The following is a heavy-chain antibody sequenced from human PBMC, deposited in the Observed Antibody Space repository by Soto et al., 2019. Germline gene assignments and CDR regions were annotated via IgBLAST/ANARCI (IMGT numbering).Heavy chain of an antibody. Sequence: EVQLVESGGGLVKPGGSLRLSCAASGFTFSSYSMKWVRQAPGKGLEWVSSISSGSDYIFYADSVKGRFTISRDNAQNSLFLQMNSLTAEDTAVYYCARSPVGDAFNVWGQGTVVSVSS. CDR2: ISSGSDYI. V-gene: IGHV3-21*01. CDR1: GFTFSSYS. CDR3: ARSPVGDAFNV. J-gene: IGHJ3*01.